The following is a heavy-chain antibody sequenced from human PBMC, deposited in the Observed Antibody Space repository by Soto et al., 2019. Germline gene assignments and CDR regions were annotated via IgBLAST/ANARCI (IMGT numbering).Heavy chain of an antibody. CDR2: IYWNEDK. V-gene: IGHV2-5*01. CDR1: GFSLKSAGAG. J-gene: IGHJ5*02. Sequence: SGPTLVNPTQTLTLTCSFSGFSLKSAGAGVGWIRQPPGKALEWLSVIYWNEDKRYSPSLKSRLTITKDASKNQVVLTMTNMDPMDTATYYCAHRGYGDYPRDNWFDPWGQGTPVTVSS. CDR3: AHRGYGDYPRDNWFDP. D-gene: IGHD4-17*01.